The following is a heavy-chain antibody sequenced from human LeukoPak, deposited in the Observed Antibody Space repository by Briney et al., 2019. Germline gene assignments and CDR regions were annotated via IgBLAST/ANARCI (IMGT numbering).Heavy chain of an antibody. J-gene: IGHJ6*02. Sequence: GGSLRLSCAASGFTVTDNYMNWVRQSSGKGLEWVSVIYSGGSTYYADSVKGRFTISRDNSKNTLYLQMNSLRAEDTAVYYCARAAAGSNYYYYYGMDVWGQGTTVTVSS. CDR3: ARAAAGSNYYYYYGMDV. V-gene: IGHV3-53*01. CDR1: GFTVTDNY. CDR2: IYSGGST. D-gene: IGHD6-13*01.